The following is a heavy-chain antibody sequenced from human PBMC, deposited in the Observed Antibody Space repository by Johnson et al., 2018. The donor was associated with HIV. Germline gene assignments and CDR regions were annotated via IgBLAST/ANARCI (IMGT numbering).Heavy chain of an antibody. D-gene: IGHD3-22*01. CDR2: INWNGGST. Sequence: MQLVESGGGVVRPGGSLRLSCAASGFTFDDYGMSWVRQGPGKGLEWVSGINWNGGSTGYADSLKGRFTISRDNAKNSLYLQMNSLRAEDTALYYCARSVGYYDSGAYYYVDAFDIWGQGTMVTVSS. CDR1: GFTFDDYG. J-gene: IGHJ3*02. V-gene: IGHV3-20*04. CDR3: ARSVGYYDSGAYYYVDAFDI.